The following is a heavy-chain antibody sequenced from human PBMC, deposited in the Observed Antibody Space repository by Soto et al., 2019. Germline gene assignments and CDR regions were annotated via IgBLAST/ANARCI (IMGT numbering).Heavy chain of an antibody. CDR1: GGSISSSNW. CDR2: IYHSGST. Sequence: SETLSLTCAVSGGSISSSNWWSWVRQPPGKGLEWIGEIYHSGSTNYNPSLKSRVTISVDKSKNQFSLKLSSVTAADTAVYYCARDGTRSSFIDWFDPWGQGTLVTVSS. V-gene: IGHV4-4*02. J-gene: IGHJ5*02. D-gene: IGHD6-13*01. CDR3: ARDGTRSSFIDWFDP.